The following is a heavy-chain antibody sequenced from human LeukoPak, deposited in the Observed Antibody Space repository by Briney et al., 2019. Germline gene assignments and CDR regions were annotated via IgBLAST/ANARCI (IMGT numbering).Heavy chain of an antibody. CDR2: IYPGDSDT. J-gene: IGHJ4*02. CDR3: ARHGETYYYGSGFDY. V-gene: IGHV5-51*01. CDR1: GYTFTSYW. D-gene: IGHD3-10*01. Sequence: ASVKVSCKASGYTFTSYWIGWVRQMPGKGLEWMGIIYPGDSDTRYSPSFQGQVTISADKSISTAYLQWSSLKASDTAMYYCARHGETYYYGSGFDYWGQGTLVTVSS.